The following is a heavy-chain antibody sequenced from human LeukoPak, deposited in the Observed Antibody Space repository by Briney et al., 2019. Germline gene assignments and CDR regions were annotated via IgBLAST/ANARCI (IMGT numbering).Heavy chain of an antibody. CDR3: ARQRTVIPAAPSDY. D-gene: IGHD2-2*01. V-gene: IGHV5-51*01. CDR2: IYPDESDS. Sequence: GEYLKIYCQGSGYNFSNYWILWVRQMPGKGLEWLGIIYPDESDSRYSPSFRGQVTMSVDQSVTTAYLYWRSLKASDSAIYYCARQRTVIPAAPSDYWGQGTLVTVAS. J-gene: IGHJ4*02. CDR1: GYNFSNYW.